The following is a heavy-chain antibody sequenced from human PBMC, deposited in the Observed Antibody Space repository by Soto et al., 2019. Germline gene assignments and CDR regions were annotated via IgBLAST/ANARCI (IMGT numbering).Heavy chain of an antibody. Sequence: EVQLVQSGAEVKRPGESLTISCKGSGYTFTNNWITWVRQLPGKGLEWMGRINPSDSNLNYSPSFQGHVTISVDKAITPAYLQWGSLRASDTAIYYWARGHGWVDYWGQGTLLTVSS. CDR3: ARGHGWVDY. J-gene: IGHJ4*02. CDR2: INPSDSNL. D-gene: IGHD6-19*01. V-gene: IGHV5-10-1*01. CDR1: GYTFTNNW.